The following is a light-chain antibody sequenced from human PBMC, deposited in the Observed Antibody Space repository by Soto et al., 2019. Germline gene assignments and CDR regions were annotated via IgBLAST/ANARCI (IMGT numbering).Light chain of an antibody. CDR1: RSDVGAYNY. J-gene: IGLJ3*02. CDR3: SSYTRTSTPGV. Sequence: QSALTQPASVSGSPGQSITISCTGTRSDVGAYNYVSWYQQHPGKAPKLMIYEVGNRPSGVSNRFSGSKSGNTASLTISGLQAEDEADYYCSSYTRTSTPGVFGGGTKLTVL. CDR2: EVG. V-gene: IGLV2-14*01.